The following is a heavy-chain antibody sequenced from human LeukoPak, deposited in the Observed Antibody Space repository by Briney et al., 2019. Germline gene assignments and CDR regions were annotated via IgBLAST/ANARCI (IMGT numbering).Heavy chain of an antibody. Sequence: GGSLRLSCAASRFAFSNACMSWVRQAPGKGLEWVANIKQDGTEKYYVDSVKGRFTISRDNAKNSLYLQMNSLRAEDTAVYYCARDSEWGLLRSDYWGQGTLVTVSS. CDR3: ARDSEWGLLRSDY. D-gene: IGHD1-26*01. CDR2: IKQDGTEK. J-gene: IGHJ4*02. CDR1: RFAFSNAC. V-gene: IGHV3-7*05.